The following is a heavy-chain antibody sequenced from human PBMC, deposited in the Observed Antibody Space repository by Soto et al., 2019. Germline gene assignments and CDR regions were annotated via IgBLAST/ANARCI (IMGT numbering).Heavy chain of an antibody. CDR3: ARDRLSFDSSGYYYNYYGMDV. CDR2: ISYTGST. Sequence: SETLSLPCTVSGDSISSYYWSWIRQPPGKGLEWIAYISYTGSTNYNPSLQSRVTVSVDTSKNQVSLKLSSVTAEDTAVYYCARDRLSFDSSGYYYNYYGMDVWGQGTTVTVSS. CDR1: GDSISSYY. V-gene: IGHV4-59*01. J-gene: IGHJ6*02. D-gene: IGHD3-22*01.